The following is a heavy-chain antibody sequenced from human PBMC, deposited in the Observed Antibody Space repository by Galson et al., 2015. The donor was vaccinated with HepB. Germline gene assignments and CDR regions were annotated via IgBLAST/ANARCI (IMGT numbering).Heavy chain of an antibody. J-gene: IGHJ2*01. CDR2: IYPSDSDT. CDR1: GYSLTSYW. D-gene: IGHD7-27*01. V-gene: IGHV5-51*01. CDR3: ARPPLGHWDYWYFDL. Sequence: QSGAEVKKPGESLKISCKGSGYSLTSYWIGWVRQMPGKGLEWMGIIYPSDSDTRYSPSFQGQVTISADKSISTAYLQWSSLKASDTAMYYCARPPLGHWDYWYFDLWGRGTLVTVSS.